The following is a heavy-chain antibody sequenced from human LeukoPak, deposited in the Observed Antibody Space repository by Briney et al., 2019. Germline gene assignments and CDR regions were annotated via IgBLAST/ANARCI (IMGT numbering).Heavy chain of an antibody. CDR3: ARPRGTMIVVAPFFYY. D-gene: IGHD3-22*01. J-gene: IGHJ4*02. V-gene: IGHV1-69*06. Sequence: SVKVSCKASGGTFSSYTISWVRQAPGQGLEWMGGIIPLFGTPDYAQKFQDRLTITADKSTSTAYMELSSLRSEDTAVYYCARPRGTMIVVAPFFYYWGQGTLVTVSS. CDR1: GGTFSSYT. CDR2: IIPLFGTP.